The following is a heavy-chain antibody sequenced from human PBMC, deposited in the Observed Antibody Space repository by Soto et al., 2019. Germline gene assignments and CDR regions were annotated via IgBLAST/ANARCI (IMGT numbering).Heavy chain of an antibody. J-gene: IGHJ3*02. CDR3: ERGRDSAFDI. D-gene: IGHD2-15*01. Sequence: SQTLSLTCAISGDSVSTASVAWNWTRQSPSRGLEWLGRTYYRSKWISDYAVSVKSRIVINPDTPKNQFSLQLNSVTPEDTAVYYCERGRDSAFDIWGQGTMVTVS. V-gene: IGHV6-1*01. CDR2: TYYRSKWIS. CDR1: GDSVSTASVA.